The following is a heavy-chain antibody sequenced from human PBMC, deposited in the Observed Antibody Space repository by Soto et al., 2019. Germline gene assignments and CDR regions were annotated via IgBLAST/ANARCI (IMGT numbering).Heavy chain of an antibody. J-gene: IGHJ4*02. D-gene: IGHD1-20*01. V-gene: IGHV6-1*01. CDR1: GDSVSSNSPA. CDR3: ARVPNWNGVFDK. Sequence: SQTLSLTCAISGDSVSSNSPAWNWIRQSPSRGLEWLGRTYYRSKWYNDYAVSVKSRITINPDTSKNQFSLQLNSVTPEDTDPYYGARVPNWNGVFDKWGQETLVTVSS. CDR2: TYYRSKWYN.